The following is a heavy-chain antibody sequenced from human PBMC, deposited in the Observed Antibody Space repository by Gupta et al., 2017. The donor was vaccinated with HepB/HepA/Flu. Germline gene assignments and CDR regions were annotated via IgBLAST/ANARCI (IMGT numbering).Heavy chain of an antibody. CDR3: AKRVARYRACADY. CDR2: LSTGGGSV. V-gene: IGHV3-23*01. D-gene: IGHD1-1*01. Sequence: EVQLLESGGGLVQPGASLRLSCAGSGFTFSSYAMSWVRPAPGKGLEWVSGLSTGGGSVYYADSVKGRFFISRDNSKNTLHLQMNRLRAEDTAIYYCAKRVARYRACADYWGQVTLVPVSS. CDR1: GFTFSSYA. J-gene: IGHJ4*02.